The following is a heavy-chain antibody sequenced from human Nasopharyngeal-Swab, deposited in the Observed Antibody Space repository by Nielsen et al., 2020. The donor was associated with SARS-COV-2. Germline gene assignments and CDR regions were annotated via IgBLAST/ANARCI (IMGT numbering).Heavy chain of an antibody. CDR2: IYYSGNT. CDR1: GDSIAYSTFY. Sequence: SETLSLTCTVSGDSIAYSTFYWGWILQPPGKGLEWIGNIYYSGNTYQNPSLKSRLTISVDKSKNQFSLQLSSVTAADTAVYYCVRSSSWYYFDYWAQGTQVTVSS. CDR3: VRSSSWYYFDY. D-gene: IGHD6-13*01. J-gene: IGHJ4*02. V-gene: IGHV4-39*01.